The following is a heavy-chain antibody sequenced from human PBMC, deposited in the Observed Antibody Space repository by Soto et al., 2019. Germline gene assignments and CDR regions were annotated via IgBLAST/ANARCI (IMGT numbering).Heavy chain of an antibody. CDR3: ARDLGGWPDY. D-gene: IGHD6-19*01. J-gene: IGHJ4*02. Sequence: QVQLVQSGAEVKKPGASVKVSCKASGYTFTSYAIHWVRQAPGQRLEWMGWINAGNGNTKYSQKFQDRVTITRDTSASTAYMELSSQSSEDTAVYYCARDLGGWPDYWGQGTLVTVSS. V-gene: IGHV1-3*01. CDR2: INAGNGNT. CDR1: GYTFTSYA.